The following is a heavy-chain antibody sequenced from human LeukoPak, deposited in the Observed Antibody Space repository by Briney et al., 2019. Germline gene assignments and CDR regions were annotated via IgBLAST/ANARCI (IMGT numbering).Heavy chain of an antibody. CDR3: ARGVFGGVDTTMADAFDI. Sequence: PSETLSLTCTVSGGSISSGDYYWSWIRQPPGKGLEWIGNIYYSGSTDYNPSLKSRITISVDTSKKQFSLKLSSVTAADTAVYFCARGVFGGVDTTMADAFDIWGQGATVTVSS. J-gene: IGHJ3*02. D-gene: IGHD5-18*01. CDR2: IYYSGST. CDR1: GGSISSGDYY. V-gene: IGHV4-30-4*01.